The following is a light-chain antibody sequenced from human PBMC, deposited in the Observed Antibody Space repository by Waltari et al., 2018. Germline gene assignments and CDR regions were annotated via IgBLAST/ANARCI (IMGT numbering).Light chain of an antibody. Sequence: QSALSQPPSASGSPGQSVTISCTSTTSDAGAYTYASWYQQHPGKAPKFAISEVTKRPSWVPDRFSGSESGNTAALTVSGLQAEDEAYYYCSSYAGSNVVVFGGGTKLTVL. CDR2: EVT. CDR3: SSYAGSNVVV. CDR1: TSDAGAYTY. J-gene: IGLJ2*01. V-gene: IGLV2-8*01.